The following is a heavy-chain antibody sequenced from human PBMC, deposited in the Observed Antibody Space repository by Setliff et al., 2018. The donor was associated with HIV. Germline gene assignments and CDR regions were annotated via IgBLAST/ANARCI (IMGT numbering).Heavy chain of an antibody. CDR2: IWHDGSNE. J-gene: IGHJ3*01. Sequence: GGSLRLSCAASGFSFSTYGMHWVRQAPGKGLEWVAVIWHDGSNENYADSVKGRFTISRDNSKNTLYLQMSSLRAEDTAVYYCARLGSEWELLSIPIYPWGQGTMVTVSS. CDR3: ARLGSEWELLSIPIYP. CDR1: GFSFSTYG. D-gene: IGHD1-26*01. V-gene: IGHV3-33*08.